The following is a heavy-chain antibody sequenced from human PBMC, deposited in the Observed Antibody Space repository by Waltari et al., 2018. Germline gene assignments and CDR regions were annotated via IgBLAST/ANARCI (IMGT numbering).Heavy chain of an antibody. CDR1: GYSRAELY. J-gene: IGHJ4*02. Sequence: QVQRVQAGAGGKRPRGGVEGAGKVSGYSRAELYMHWVRQAHGKGLEWMGGLDPEVGDTIYESKFPRIVPMTDHTSTDTAYMELGSLRSDDTAVYYCATFRYWGQGTLVTVSS. CDR3: ATFRY. V-gene: IGHV1-24*01. CDR2: LDPEVGDT.